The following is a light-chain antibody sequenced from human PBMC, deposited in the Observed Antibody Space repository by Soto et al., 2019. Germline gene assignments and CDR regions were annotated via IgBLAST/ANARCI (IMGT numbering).Light chain of an antibody. CDR3: AAWDDSLSGVV. CDR1: SSNIGSNY. CDR2: RNN. Sequence: QSVLTQPPSASGTTGQRVTISCSGSSSNIGSNYVYWFPQFPGTAPNLLIYRNNERPSGVPDLFSGSKSVTSAYLAISGLRSEDEADYYCAAWDDSLSGVVFGGGTKLTVL. V-gene: IGLV1-47*01. J-gene: IGLJ2*01.